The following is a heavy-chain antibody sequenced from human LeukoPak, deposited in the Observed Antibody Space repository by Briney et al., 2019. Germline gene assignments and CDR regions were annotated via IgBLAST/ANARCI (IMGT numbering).Heavy chain of an antibody. V-gene: IGHV4-59*08. CDR2: IYYSGST. D-gene: IGHD3-10*01. Sequence: PPETLSLTCTVSGGSISNYYWSWIRQPPGKGLEWIGYIYYSGSTNYNPSLKSRVTISVDTSKNQFSLKLSSVTAADTAVYYCARQGAGVPFDYWGRGTLVTVSS. CDR3: ARQGAGVPFDY. CDR1: GGSISNYY. J-gene: IGHJ4*02.